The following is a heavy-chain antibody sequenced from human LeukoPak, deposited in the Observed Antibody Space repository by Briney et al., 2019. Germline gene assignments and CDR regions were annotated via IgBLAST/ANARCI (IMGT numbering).Heavy chain of an antibody. J-gene: IGHJ4*02. D-gene: IGHD5-24*01. V-gene: IGHV4-61*02. CDR1: GGSISSGSYY. CDR2: IYTSGST. CDR3: ARDSLATRTPFDY. Sequence: PSETLSLTCTVSGGSISSGSYYWSWIRQPAGKGLEWIGRIYTSGSTNYNPSLKSRVTISVDTSKNQFSLKLSSVTAADPDVYYCARDSLATRTPFDYWGQGTLVTVSS.